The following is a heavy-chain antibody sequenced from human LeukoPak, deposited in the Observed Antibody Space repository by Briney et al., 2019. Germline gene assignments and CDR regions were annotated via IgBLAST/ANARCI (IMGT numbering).Heavy chain of an antibody. CDR1: GYTFTSYA. V-gene: IGHV1-2*06. D-gene: IGHD5-12*01. CDR2: INPNSGGT. CDR3: AREGMATIWARYYFDY. J-gene: IGHJ4*02. Sequence: ASVKVSCKASGYTFTSYAMNWVRQAPGQGLEWMGRINPNSGGTNYAQKFQGRVTMTRDTSISTAYMELSRLRSGDTAVYYCAREGMATIWARYYFDYWGQGTLVTVSS.